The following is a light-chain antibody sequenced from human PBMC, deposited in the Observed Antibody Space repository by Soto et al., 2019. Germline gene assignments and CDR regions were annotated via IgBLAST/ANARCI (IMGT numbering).Light chain of an antibody. CDR3: QQSYSTTWT. CDR1: QGISTY. V-gene: IGKV1-39*01. CDR2: AAS. Sequence: DIQMTQSPSSLSASVGDRVTITCRASQGISTYLNWYQQRPGKAPKLLIYAASSLQSGVPSRFSGSGSETHSTLTISSLQPEDFATYSCQQSYSTTWTFGQGTKVEIK. J-gene: IGKJ1*01.